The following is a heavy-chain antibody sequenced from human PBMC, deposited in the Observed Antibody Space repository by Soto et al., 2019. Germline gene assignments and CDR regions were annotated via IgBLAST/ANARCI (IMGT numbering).Heavy chain of an antibody. CDR1: GYSFTSYC. CDR3: ARHLGNGGKNPWAIHDAFDI. CDR2: IYPGDSDT. J-gene: IGHJ3*02. V-gene: IGHV5-51*01. Sequence: GESMKISCKGSGYSFTSYCIGWVRQMPGKGLEWMGIIYPGDSDTRYSPSFQGQVTISADKSISTAYLQWSSLKASDTAMYYCARHLGNGGKNPWAIHDAFDIWGQGTMVTVSS. D-gene: IGHD2-8*01.